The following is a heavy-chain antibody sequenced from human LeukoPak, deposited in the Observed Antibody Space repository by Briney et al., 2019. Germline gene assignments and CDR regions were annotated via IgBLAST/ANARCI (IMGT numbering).Heavy chain of an antibody. V-gene: IGHV3-74*01. CDR1: GFTFSSHW. D-gene: IGHD4-17*01. Sequence: GGSLRLSCAASGFTFSSHWMHWVRQAPGKGLVWVSSLNTDGSNTDYADSVKGRFTISRDNAKNTLYLQMNSLRAEDTAIYYCARISTTVTTLWGQGTLVTVSP. CDR2: LNTDGSNT. CDR3: ARISTTVTTL. J-gene: IGHJ4*02.